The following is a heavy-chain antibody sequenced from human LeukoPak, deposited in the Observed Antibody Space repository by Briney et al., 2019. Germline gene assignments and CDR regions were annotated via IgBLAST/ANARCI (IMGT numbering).Heavy chain of an antibody. CDR1: GGSISSYY. D-gene: IGHD6-19*01. Sequence: SETLSLTCTVSGGSISSYYWSWVRQPPGKGLEWIGYINYSGSTKYNPSLKSRVTISVDTSKNQFSLKVSSVTAANTSFYYCARHRSSSCLYYFDYWGQGTLVTVSS. CDR3: ARHRSSSCLYYFDY. V-gene: IGHV4-59*08. J-gene: IGHJ4*02. CDR2: INYSGST.